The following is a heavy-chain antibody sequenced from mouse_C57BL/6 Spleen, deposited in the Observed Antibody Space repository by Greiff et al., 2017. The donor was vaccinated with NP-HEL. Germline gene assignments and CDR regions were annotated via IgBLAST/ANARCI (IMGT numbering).Heavy chain of an antibody. CDR2: ISYSGST. Sequence: EVQGVESGPGLAKPSQTLSLTCSVTGYSITSDYWNWIRKFPGNKLEYMGYISYSGSTYYNPSLKSRISITRDTSKNQYYLQLNSVTTEDTATYYCARYLGSSYVYWYFDVWGTGTTVTVSS. V-gene: IGHV3-8*01. CDR1: GYSITSDY. CDR3: ARYLGSSYVYWYFDV. D-gene: IGHD1-1*01. J-gene: IGHJ1*03.